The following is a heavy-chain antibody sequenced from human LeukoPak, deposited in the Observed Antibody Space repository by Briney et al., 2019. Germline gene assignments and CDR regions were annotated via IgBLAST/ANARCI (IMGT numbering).Heavy chain of an antibody. J-gene: IGHJ5*02. CDR2: IYTSGST. CDR3: ARDGYYYGSGSYPFDP. D-gene: IGHD3-10*01. CDR1: GGSISSYY. V-gene: IGHV4-4*07. Sequence: SETLSFTCTVSGGSISSYYWSWIRQPAGKGLEWIGRIYTSGSTHFNPSLKSRVTMSVDTSKNQFSLKLSSVTAADTAVYYCARDGYYYGSGSYPFDPWGQGTLVTVSS.